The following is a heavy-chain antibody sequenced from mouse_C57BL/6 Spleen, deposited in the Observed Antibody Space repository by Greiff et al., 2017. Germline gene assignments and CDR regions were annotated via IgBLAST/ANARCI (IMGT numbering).Heavy chain of an antibody. CDR2: ISYDGSN. J-gene: IGHJ4*01. D-gene: IGHD1-1*01. V-gene: IGHV3-6*01. CDR1: GYSITSGYY. Sequence: ESGPGLVKPSQSLSLTCSVTGYSITSGYYWNWIRQFPGNKLEWMGYISYDGSNNYNPSLKNRISITRDTSKNQFFLKLNSVTTEDTATYYCARAAGSSYDYAMDYGGQGTSVTVSA. CDR3: ARAAGSSYDYAMDY.